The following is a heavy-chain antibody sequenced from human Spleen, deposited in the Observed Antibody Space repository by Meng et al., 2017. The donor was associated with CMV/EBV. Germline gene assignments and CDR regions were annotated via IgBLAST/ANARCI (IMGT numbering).Heavy chain of an antibody. CDR3: ARLRISMRGY. CDR2: INWNGGST. CDR1: GFNFDDYG. D-gene: IGHD2/OR15-2a*01. V-gene: IGHV3-20*04. Sequence: GGSLRLSCAASGFNFDDYGMSWVRQAPGKGLEWVSGINWNGGSTAYADSLKGRFTISRDSAKDTLYLQMDSVTAEDTAFYYCARLRISMRGYWGQGTLVTVSS. J-gene: IGHJ4*02.